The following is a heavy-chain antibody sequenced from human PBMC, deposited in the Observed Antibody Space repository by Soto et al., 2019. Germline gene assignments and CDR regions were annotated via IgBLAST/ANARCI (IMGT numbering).Heavy chain of an antibody. V-gene: IGHV1-3*01. CDR2: INAGNGNT. Sequence: QVQLVQSGAEVKKPGASVKVSCKASGYTFTSYAMHWVRQAPGQRLEWMGWINAGNGNTKYSQKFQGRVTITRDTAARAAYMELSSLRSEDTAVYYCARDRTYGSGPLEPYYGMDVWGQGTTVTVSS. CDR1: GYTFTSYA. D-gene: IGHD3-10*01. CDR3: ARDRTYGSGPLEPYYGMDV. J-gene: IGHJ6*02.